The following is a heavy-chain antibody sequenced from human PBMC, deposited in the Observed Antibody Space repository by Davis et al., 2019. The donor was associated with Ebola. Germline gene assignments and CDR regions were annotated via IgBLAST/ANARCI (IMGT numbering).Heavy chain of an antibody. J-gene: IGHJ5*02. Sequence: GESLKISCAASGFTFSSYEMNWVRQAPGKGLEWVSYISSSGSTIYYADSVKGRFTISRDNAKNSLYLQMNSLRAEDTAVYYCARDSRPLLYPVGWFDPWGQGTLVTVSS. CDR1: GFTFSSYE. D-gene: IGHD2-2*02. CDR2: ISSSGSTI. CDR3: ARDSRPLLYPVGWFDP. V-gene: IGHV3-48*03.